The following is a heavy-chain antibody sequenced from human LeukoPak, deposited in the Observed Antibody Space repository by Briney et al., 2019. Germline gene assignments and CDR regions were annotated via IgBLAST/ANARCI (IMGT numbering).Heavy chain of an antibody. D-gene: IGHD3-10*01. CDR3: AKGKKGFSIYFDY. Sequence: PGGSLRLSCAASGFTFSNYWMHWVRQAPGKGLVWVSRINTDGSSTTYADSVKGRFTISRDNAKNTLYLQMNSLRAEDTAVYYCAKGKKGFSIYFDYWGQGTLVTVSS. V-gene: IGHV3-74*01. CDR1: GFTFSNYW. CDR2: INTDGSST. J-gene: IGHJ4*02.